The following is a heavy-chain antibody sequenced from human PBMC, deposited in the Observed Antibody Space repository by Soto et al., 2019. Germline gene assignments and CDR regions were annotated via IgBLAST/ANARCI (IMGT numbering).Heavy chain of an antibody. D-gene: IGHD3-22*01. CDR3: ARHVDYYDSSGYVNPHYYYYGMDV. CDR2: IDPSDSYT. Sequence: PGEFQQISWEVSGYRCASHWVRWVRKMRGKGLPWMARIDPSDSYTNYSPSFQGHVTISADKSISTAYLQWSSLKASDTAMYYCARHVDYYDSSGYVNPHYYYYGMDVWGQGSTVTGCS. V-gene: IGHV5-10-1*01. J-gene: IGHJ6*02. CDR1: GYRCASHW.